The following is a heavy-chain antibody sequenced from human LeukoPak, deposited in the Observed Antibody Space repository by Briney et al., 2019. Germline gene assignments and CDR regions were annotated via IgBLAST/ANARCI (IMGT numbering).Heavy chain of an antibody. V-gene: IGHV3-30*02. CDR3: GKHDSDYDGK. CDR2: IPSDETNK. D-gene: IGHD5-12*01. Sequence: GGSLRLSCATSGFTFSIYGMHWVRQAPGKGLEWVAFIPSDETNKYYADSVKGRFTISRDNSRNTLYLQMYSLRVEDTAVYYCGKHDSDYDGKWGQGSLVTVSS. CDR1: GFTFSIYG. J-gene: IGHJ4*02.